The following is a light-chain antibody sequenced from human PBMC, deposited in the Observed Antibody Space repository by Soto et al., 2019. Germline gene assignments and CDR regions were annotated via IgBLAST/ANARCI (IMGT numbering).Light chain of an antibody. CDR2: EVT. Sequence: QSALTQPPSASGSPGQPVTISCTGTSSDVGAYNYVSWYQQHPGNAPKPMIYEVTKRPSGVPDRFSGSKSGNTASLTVSGLQAEDEADYYCSSYAGTSVVFGGGTKATVL. J-gene: IGLJ2*01. CDR1: SSDVGAYNY. V-gene: IGLV2-8*01. CDR3: SSYAGTSVV.